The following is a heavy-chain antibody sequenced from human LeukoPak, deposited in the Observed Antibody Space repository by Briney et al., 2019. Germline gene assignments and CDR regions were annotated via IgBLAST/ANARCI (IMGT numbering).Heavy chain of an antibody. J-gene: IGHJ4*02. CDR3: ATAAYDSGSYIVNHDY. CDR1: GVTLSSFA. V-gene: IGHV3-23*01. Sequence: PGGSLRLSCAASGVTLSSFAMSWARQAPGKGLEWVSGISSSGSGDNTYYADSVKGRFTISRDNSKNTLYVQMNSVRAEDTAVHYCATAAYDSGSYIVNHDYWGQGTLVTVSS. CDR2: ISSSGSGDNT. D-gene: IGHD3-22*01.